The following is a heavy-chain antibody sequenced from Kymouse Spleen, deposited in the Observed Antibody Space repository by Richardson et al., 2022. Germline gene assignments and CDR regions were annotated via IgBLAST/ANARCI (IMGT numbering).Heavy chain of an antibody. V-gene: IGHV3-30*18. CDR3: AKDQYCTNGVCYRYYYYYGMDV. CDR2: ISYDGSNK. D-gene: IGHD2-8*01. CDR1: GFTFSSYG. J-gene: IGHJ6*02. Sequence: QVQLVESGGGVVQPGRSLRLSCAASGFTFSSYGMHWVRQAPGKGLEWVAVISYDGSNKYYADSVKGRFTISRDNSKNTLYLQMNSLRAEDTAVYYCAKDQYCTNGVCYRYYYYYGMDVWGQGTTVTVSS.